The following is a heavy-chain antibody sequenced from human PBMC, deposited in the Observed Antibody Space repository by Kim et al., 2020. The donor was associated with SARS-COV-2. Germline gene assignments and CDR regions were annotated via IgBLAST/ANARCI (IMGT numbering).Heavy chain of an antibody. D-gene: IGHD6-6*01. CDR3: ARGARHSTRSLNWFDP. CDR1: GYTFTGYY. CDR2: INPNSGGT. J-gene: IGHJ5*02. Sequence: ASVKVSCKASGYTFTGYYMHWVRQAPGQGLEWMGWINPNSGGTNYAQKFQGRVTMTRDTSISTAYMELSRLRSDDTAVYYCARGARHSTRSLNWFDPWGQGTLVTVSS. V-gene: IGHV1-2*02.